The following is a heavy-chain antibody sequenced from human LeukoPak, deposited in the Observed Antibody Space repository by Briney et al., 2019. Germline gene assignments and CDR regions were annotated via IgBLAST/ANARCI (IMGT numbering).Heavy chain of an antibody. V-gene: IGHV3-23*01. J-gene: IGHJ4*02. D-gene: IGHD2-15*01. CDR1: GFTCSDYS. CDR3: AKDLTGLDRDCSGGSCWN. CDR2: ISGSGGST. Sequence: GGSLRLSCVASGFTCSDYSMSWVRQAPGKGLEWVSAISGSGGSTYYADSVKGRFTISRDNSKNTLYLQMNSLRAEDTAVYYCAKDLTGLDRDCSGGSCWNWGQGTLVTVSS.